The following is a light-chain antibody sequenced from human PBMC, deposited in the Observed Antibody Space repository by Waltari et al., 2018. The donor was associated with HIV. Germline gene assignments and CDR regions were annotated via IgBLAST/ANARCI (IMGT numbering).Light chain of an antibody. Sequence: QSVLTQPPSVSGAPGQRVTISCTGSSSNIGAGFDVHWYQQLPGTAPKPLLYGNNNRPSGVSSRVSGSKSGHTASLTISGLQAEDEAYYHCSSYSRGALLFGGGTKVTVL. J-gene: IGLJ2*01. V-gene: IGLV1-40*01. CDR2: GNN. CDR1: SSNIGAGFD. CDR3: SSYSRGALL.